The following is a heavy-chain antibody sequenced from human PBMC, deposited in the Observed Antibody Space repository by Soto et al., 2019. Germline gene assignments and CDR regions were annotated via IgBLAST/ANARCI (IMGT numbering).Heavy chain of an antibody. CDR3: ARSVEGHFDY. D-gene: IGHD6-19*01. J-gene: IGHJ4*02. CDR2: ITSDTNTI. V-gene: IGHV3-48*02. Sequence: EVQLVESGGGLVQPGGSLRLYCAASGFRFSIYSMNWVRQAPGKGLEWSAYITSDTNTIKYADSVKGRFTISRDNDKNSVYLQMNSLRDEDTAVYYCARSVEGHFDYWGQGTVVTVSA. CDR1: GFRFSIYS.